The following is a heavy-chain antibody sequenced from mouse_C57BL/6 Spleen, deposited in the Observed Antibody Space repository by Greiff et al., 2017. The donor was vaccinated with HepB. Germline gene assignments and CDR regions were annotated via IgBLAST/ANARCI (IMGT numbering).Heavy chain of an antibody. V-gene: IGHV2-5*01. J-gene: IGHJ4*01. CDR3: AKDPPNYYGSSYLNYYAMDY. CDR1: GFSLTSYG. Sequence: VQLQQSGPGLVQPSQSLSITCTVSGFSLTSYGVHWVRQSPGKGLEWLGVIWRGGSTDYNAAFMSRLSITKDNSKSQVFFKMNSLKADDTAIYYCAKDPPNYYGSSYLNYYAMDYWGQGTSVTVSS. D-gene: IGHD1-1*01. CDR2: IWRGGST.